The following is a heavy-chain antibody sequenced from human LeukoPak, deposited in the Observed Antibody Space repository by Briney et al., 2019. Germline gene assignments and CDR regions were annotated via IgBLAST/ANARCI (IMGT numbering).Heavy chain of an antibody. CDR3: ARDLWGSPSFYLDV. CDR1: GITVSNYY. D-gene: IGHD6-6*01. J-gene: IGHJ6*02. CDR2: ISSSGRTI. Sequence: TGGSLRLSCAAAGITVSNYYMTWIRQAPGKGLMWISYISSSGRTIYYADSVKGRFTISRDNAKNSLSLHMNSLRAEDSAVYFCARDLWGSPSFYLDVWGQGTTVTVSS. V-gene: IGHV3-11*01.